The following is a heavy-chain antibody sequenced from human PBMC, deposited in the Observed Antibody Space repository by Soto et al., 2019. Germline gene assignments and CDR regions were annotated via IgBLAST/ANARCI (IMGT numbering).Heavy chain of an antibody. V-gene: IGHV3-7*01. CDR1: GYTFSDSW. CDR2: IDRDGTVT. D-gene: IGHD2-15*01. Sequence: EVQLVESGGGLVQPGGSLRLSCVGSGYTFSDSWMTWVRQVPGKGLEWVANIDRDGTVTNYVDSMGGRFAISRDNPRSSVYLHMTNLRTEDTAIYHCVKESRSGGSWWGQGNLVTVSS. CDR3: VKESRSGGSW. J-gene: IGHJ4*02.